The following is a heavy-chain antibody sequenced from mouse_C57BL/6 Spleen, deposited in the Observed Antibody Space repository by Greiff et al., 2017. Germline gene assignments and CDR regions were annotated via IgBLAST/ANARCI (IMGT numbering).Heavy chain of an antibody. Sequence: QVQLQQPGAELVKPGASVKLSCKASGYTFTSYWMHWVKQRPGQGLEWIGMIHPNSGSTNYNEKFKSKATLTVDKSSSTAYMQLRSLTSEYSAVXCWERAGIILGAMDYWGQGTSVTGSS. CDR1: GYTFTSYW. D-gene: IGHD3-1*01. CDR2: IHPNSGST. V-gene: IGHV1-64*01. CDR3: ERAGIILGAMDY. J-gene: IGHJ4*01.